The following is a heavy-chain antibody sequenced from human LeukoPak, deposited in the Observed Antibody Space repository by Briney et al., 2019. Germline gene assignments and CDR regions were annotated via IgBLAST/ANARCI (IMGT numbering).Heavy chain of an antibody. V-gene: IGHV4-34*01. CDR1: GGSFSGYY. J-gene: IGHJ4*02. CDR3: ARAAPLLNYYGSGSYRNYFDY. CDR2: INHSGST. D-gene: IGHD3-10*01. Sequence: PSETLSLTCAVYGGSFSGYYWSWIRQPPGKGLEWIWEINHSGSTNYNPSLKSRVTISVDTTKNQFSLKLSSVTAADTAVYYCARAAPLLNYYGSGSYRNYFDYWGQGTLVTVSS.